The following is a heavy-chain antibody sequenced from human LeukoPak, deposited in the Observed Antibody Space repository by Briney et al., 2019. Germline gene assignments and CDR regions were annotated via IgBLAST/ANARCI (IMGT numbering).Heavy chain of an antibody. J-gene: IGHJ3*02. D-gene: IGHD4-11*01. CDR2: ISWNSGSI. V-gene: IGHV3-9*01. CDR1: GFTFDDFA. Sequence: GGSLRLSCAASGFTFDDFAMHWVRQAPGKGLEWVSGISWNSGSIGYADSVKGRLTISRDNAKNSLYLQMNSLRAEDTALYYCAKYSNYLDAFDIWGQGTMVTVSS. CDR3: AKYSNYLDAFDI.